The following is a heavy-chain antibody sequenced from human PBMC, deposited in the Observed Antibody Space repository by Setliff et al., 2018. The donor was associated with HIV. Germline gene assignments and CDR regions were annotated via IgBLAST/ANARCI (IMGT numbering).Heavy chain of an antibody. CDR1: GFICSSYE. Sequence: HPGGSLRLSCAASGFICSSYEMNWVRQAPGKGLEWVSYISSSGSPIHYADSVRGRFTISRDNAKKSLYLQMNSLRAEDTAVYYCAKERNADGGNSNGYFDYWGQGTLVTVSS. D-gene: IGHD2-21*02. V-gene: IGHV3-48*03. J-gene: IGHJ4*02. CDR3: AKERNADGGNSNGYFDY. CDR2: ISSSGSPI.